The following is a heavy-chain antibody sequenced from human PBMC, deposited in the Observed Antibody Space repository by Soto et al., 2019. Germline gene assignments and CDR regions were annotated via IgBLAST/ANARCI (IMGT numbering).Heavy chain of an antibody. J-gene: IGHJ4*02. D-gene: IGHD6-13*01. Sequence: GASVKVSCKASGYTFTSYAMHWVRQAPGQRHEWMGWINAGNGNTKYSQKFQGRVTITRDTSASTAYMELSSLRSEDTAVYYCVKGDRSSWFSLDSWRQATLITV. CDR2: INAGNGNT. V-gene: IGHV1-3*01. CDR1: GYTFTSYA. CDR3: VKGDRSSWFSLDS.